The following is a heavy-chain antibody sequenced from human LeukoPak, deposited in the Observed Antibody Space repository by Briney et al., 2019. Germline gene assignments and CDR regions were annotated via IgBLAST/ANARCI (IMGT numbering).Heavy chain of an antibody. J-gene: IGHJ4*02. D-gene: IGHD2-2*01. CDR1: GYTFTSSG. CDR2: ISTHDVNT. CDR3: ATDLGYCSSTTCDTFDY. V-gene: IGHV1-18*01. Sequence: ASVKVSCKASGYTFTSSGISWVRQAPGQGLEWMGGISTHDVNTKYAQKLQGRVTLTTDTSTSTAYMELRSLRSDDTAVYYCATDLGYCSSTTCDTFDYWGQGTLITVSS.